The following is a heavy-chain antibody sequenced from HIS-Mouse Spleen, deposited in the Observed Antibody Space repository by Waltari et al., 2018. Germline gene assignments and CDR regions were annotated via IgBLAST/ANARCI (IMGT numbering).Heavy chain of an antibody. D-gene: IGHD6-13*01. CDR2: IYYSGSN. V-gene: IGHV4-39*07. J-gene: IGHJ2*01. CDR3: AREIPYSSSWYDWYFDL. CDR1: GGSISSSSYY. Sequence: QLQLQESGPGLVKPSETLSLTCTVSGGSISSSSYYWGWIRQPPGKGLEWIGSIYYSGSNDYNPYLKRRVTISVDTSQNQFSLKLSSVTAADTAVYYCAREIPYSSSWYDWYFDLWGRGTLVTVSS.